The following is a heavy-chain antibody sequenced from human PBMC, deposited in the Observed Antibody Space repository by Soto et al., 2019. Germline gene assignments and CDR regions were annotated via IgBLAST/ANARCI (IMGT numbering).Heavy chain of an antibody. V-gene: IGHV1-46*01. J-gene: IGHJ4*02. CDR2: IDPSAGST. CDR3: ARSPVPTGTTLYYFDY. Sequence: QVQLVQSGAEVKKPGASVKVSCKASGYIFTSYYMHWVRQAPGQGLERMGTIDPSAGSTTYAQNFQCRVTMTRDTSTSTVYLELNSLRSEYTAVYYCARSPVPTGTTLYYFDYWGQGTLVTVSS. D-gene: IGHD1-1*01. CDR1: GYIFTSYY.